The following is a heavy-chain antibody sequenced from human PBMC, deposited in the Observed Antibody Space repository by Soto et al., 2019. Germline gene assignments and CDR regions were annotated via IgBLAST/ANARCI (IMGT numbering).Heavy chain of an antibody. CDR2: IYSGGST. CDR1: GFTVSSNY. Sequence: GGSLRLSCAASGFTVSSNYMSWVRQAPGKGLEWVSVIYSGGSTYYADSVKGRFTISRDNAKNSLYLQMNSLRDEDTAVYYCARGDYHDTSGPFSDAFDVWGQGTMVTVSS. V-gene: IGHV3-66*01. J-gene: IGHJ3*01. CDR3: ARGDYHDTSGPFSDAFDV. D-gene: IGHD3-22*01.